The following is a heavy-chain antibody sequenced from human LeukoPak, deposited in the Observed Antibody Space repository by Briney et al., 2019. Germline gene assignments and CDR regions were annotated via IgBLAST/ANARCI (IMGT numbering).Heavy chain of an antibody. D-gene: IGHD2-2*01. CDR3: ARDTPEISDCSSTRCPGAFDI. V-gene: IGHV1-18*01. Sequence: ASVKVSCKASGYTFTSYGISWVRQAPGQGLEWMGWTSAYNGNPNSAQTLQGRVTMTTDTSTSTAYMELRSLRSDDTAVYYWARDTPEISDCSSTRCPGAFDIWGQGTMVTVSS. CDR1: GYTFTSYG. CDR2: TSAYNGNP. J-gene: IGHJ3*02.